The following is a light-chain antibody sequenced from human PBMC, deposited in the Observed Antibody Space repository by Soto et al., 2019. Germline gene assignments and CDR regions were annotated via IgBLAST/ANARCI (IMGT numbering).Light chain of an antibody. Sequence: EIVLTQSPGTLSLSPGERATLSCRASQSVSSTYLALYQHKPGQAPRLLIYGASSRATGIPDRFSGSGSGTDFTLIISRLEPEDFAVYYCQQYGSSPRTFGQGTKLEIK. J-gene: IGKJ2*01. CDR1: QSVSSTY. CDR3: QQYGSSPRT. V-gene: IGKV3-20*01. CDR2: GAS.